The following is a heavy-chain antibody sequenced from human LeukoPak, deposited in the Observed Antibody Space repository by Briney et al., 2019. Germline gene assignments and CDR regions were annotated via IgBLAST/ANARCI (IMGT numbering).Heavy chain of an antibody. Sequence: GGSLRLSCAASGFTFSSYWMSWVRQAPGKGLEWVANIKQDGSEKYYVDSAKGRFTISRDNAKNSLYLQMNSLRAEDTAVYYCARGGFTIFGNVDYWGQGTLVTVSS. CDR2: IKQDGSEK. D-gene: IGHD3-3*01. CDR3: ARGGFTIFGNVDY. J-gene: IGHJ4*02. CDR1: GFTFSSYW. V-gene: IGHV3-7*04.